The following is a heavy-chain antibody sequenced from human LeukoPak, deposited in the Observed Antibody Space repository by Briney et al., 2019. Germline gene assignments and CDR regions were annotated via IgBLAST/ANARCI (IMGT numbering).Heavy chain of an antibody. Sequence: HPGGSLRLSCAASGFTFSSYSMNWVRQAPGKGLEWVANIKQDGSGGYYVDSVRGRFTISRDNTKNSLYLQMNSLRAEDTAVYYCARGSGNSDYWGQGTLVTVSS. CDR1: GFTFSSYS. J-gene: IGHJ4*02. D-gene: IGHD6-25*01. CDR3: ARGSGNSDY. CDR2: IKQDGSGG. V-gene: IGHV3-7*04.